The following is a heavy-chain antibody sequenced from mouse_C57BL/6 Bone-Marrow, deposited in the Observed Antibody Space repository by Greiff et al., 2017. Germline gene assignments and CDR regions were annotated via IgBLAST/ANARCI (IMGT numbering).Heavy chain of an antibody. J-gene: IGHJ1*03. CDR1: GYTFTSYW. CDR2: IHPNRGST. Sequence: VQLQQPGAELVKPGASVKLSCKASGYTFTSYWMHWVKQRPGQGLEWIGMIHPNRGSTNYNEKFQSKATLTVDKSSSTAYMQLSSLTSEDSAVYYCASSRYCGSSWYFDVWGTGTTVTVAS. V-gene: IGHV1-64*01. CDR3: ASSRYCGSSWYFDV. D-gene: IGHD1-1*01.